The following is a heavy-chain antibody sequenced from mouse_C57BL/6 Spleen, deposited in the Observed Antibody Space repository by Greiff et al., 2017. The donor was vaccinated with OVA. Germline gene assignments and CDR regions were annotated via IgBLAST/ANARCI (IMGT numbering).Heavy chain of an antibody. J-gene: IGHJ2*01. CDR2: IYPGSGNT. Sequence: VQLQQSGAELVRPGASVKLSCKASGYTFTDYYINWVKQRPGQGLEWIARIYPGSGNTYYNEKFKGKATLTAEKSSSTAYMQLSSLTSEDSAVYFCARDGITTVVGRTGTDFDYWGQGTTLTVSS. V-gene: IGHV1-76*01. CDR1: GYTFTDYY. D-gene: IGHD1-1*01. CDR3: ARDGITTVVGRTGTDFDY.